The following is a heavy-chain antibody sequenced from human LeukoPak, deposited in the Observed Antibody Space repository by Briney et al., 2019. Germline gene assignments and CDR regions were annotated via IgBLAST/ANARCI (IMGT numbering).Heavy chain of an antibody. CDR1: GYTFTGYY. D-gene: IGHD7-27*01. CDR2: ISAYNGNT. Sequence: ASVKVSCKASGYTFTGYYMHWVRQAPGQGLEWMGWISAYNGNTNYAQKFQGRVTMTTDTFTSTAYMELRSLRSDDTAVYYCARVTGDAFDIWGQGTMVTVSS. J-gene: IGHJ3*02. CDR3: ARVTGDAFDI. V-gene: IGHV1-18*04.